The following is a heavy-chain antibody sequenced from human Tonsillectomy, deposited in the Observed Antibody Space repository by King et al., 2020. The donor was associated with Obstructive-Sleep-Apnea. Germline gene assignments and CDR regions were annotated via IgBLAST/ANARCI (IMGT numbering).Heavy chain of an antibody. V-gene: IGHV4-39*07. D-gene: IGHD6-19*01. J-gene: IGHJ4*02. Sequence: QLQESGPGLVKPSETLSLTCTVSGDSISRSTYYWGWIRQPPGKGLEWIGTIYYNGNTHHNPSLKSRVTMSIDTSKNQFSLKLRSVTAADTAVYYCAREPYSQFSGSDYWGQGNLVTVTS. CDR1: GDSISRSTYY. CDR2: IYYNGNT. CDR3: AREPYSQFSGSDY.